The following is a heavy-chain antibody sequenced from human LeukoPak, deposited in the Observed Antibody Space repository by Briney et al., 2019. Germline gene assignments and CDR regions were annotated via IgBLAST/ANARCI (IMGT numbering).Heavy chain of an antibody. CDR1: GFTFTSYD. D-gene: IGHD6-13*01. Sequence: ASVKVSCKASGFTFTSYDINWVRQATGQGLEWVAWMNPNSGNTGYAQKFQGRVTITRNTSISTAYMELSSLRSEDTAVYYCARSGGSSSWYNSYYYYMDVWGKGTTVTVSS. CDR3: ARSGGSSSWYNSYYYYMDV. CDR2: MNPNSGNT. V-gene: IGHV1-8*03. J-gene: IGHJ6*03.